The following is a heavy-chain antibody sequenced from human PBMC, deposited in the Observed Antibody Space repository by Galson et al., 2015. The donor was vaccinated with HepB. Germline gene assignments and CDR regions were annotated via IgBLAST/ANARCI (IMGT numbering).Heavy chain of an antibody. CDR3: AREDDAFDI. V-gene: IGHV3-53*01. J-gene: IGHJ3*02. CDR2: FHSAGST. Sequence: SLRLSCAISGFPVRNHYMSWVRQAPGKGLEWVSIFHSAGSTYYADSVKGRFTISRDYSKNTVFLQMNSLRAEDTAMYYCAREDDAFDIWGQGTMVTVSS. CDR1: GFPVRNHY.